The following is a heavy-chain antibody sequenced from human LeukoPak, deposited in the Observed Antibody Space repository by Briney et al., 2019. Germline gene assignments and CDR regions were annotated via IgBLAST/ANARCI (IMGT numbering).Heavy chain of an antibody. CDR2: ISAYNGNT. CDR1: GYTFTSYG. CDR3: ARRGFVYYYDGSGYLFDY. D-gene: IGHD3-22*01. V-gene: IGHV1-18*01. J-gene: IGHJ4*02. Sequence: GASVKVSCKASGYTFTSYGISWVRQAPGQGLEWMGWISAYNGNTNYAQKLQGRVTMTTDTSTSTAYMELRSLRSDDTAVYYCARRGFVYYYDGSGYLFDYWGQGTLVTVSS.